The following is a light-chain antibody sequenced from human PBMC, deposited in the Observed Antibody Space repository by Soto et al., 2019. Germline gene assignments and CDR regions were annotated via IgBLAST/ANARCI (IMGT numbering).Light chain of an antibody. Sequence: IQMTQSPATLSGSVGDRVTITCGASQTISSWFAWYQQKPGKAPKLLIYNASTLESGVPSRFSGSGSGTEFTLTISSLQPDDFATYYCQHYNSYSEAFGQGTKVDIK. J-gene: IGKJ1*01. CDR2: NAS. CDR1: QTISSW. CDR3: QHYNSYSEA. V-gene: IGKV1-5*01.